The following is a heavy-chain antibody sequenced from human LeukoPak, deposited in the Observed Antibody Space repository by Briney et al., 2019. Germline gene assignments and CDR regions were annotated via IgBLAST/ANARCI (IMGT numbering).Heavy chain of an antibody. CDR3: ARLRYASGSYSVFDY. CDR1: GGSISSSSYY. Sequence: SETLSLTCTVSGGSISSSSYYWGWVRQPPGKGLEWIGSIYYSGTTYYNPSLKSRVTISVDTSKNQFSLKLRSVTATDTAVYCARLRYASGSYSVFDYWGQGTLVTVSS. J-gene: IGHJ4*02. CDR2: IYYSGTT. D-gene: IGHD3-10*01. V-gene: IGHV4-39*01.